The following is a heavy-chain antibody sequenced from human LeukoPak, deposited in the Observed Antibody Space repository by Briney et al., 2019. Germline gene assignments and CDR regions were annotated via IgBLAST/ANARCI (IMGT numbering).Heavy chain of an antibody. CDR3: ARDGEYSYGYGFDY. J-gene: IGHJ4*02. D-gene: IGHD5-18*01. CDR1: GFSVNNLY. CDR2: IYSGDRT. Sequence: GGSLRLSCAASGFSVNNLYMSWVRQAPGKGLEWVSVIYSGDRTYYADSVKGRFTIFRDTSKNTVYLQMNSLRPEETAVYYCARDGEYSYGYGFDYWGQGTLVTVSS. V-gene: IGHV3-66*01.